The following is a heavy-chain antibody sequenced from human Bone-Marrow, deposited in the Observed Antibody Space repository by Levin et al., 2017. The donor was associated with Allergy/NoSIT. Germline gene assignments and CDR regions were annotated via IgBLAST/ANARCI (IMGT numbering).Heavy chain of an antibody. J-gene: IGHJ4*02. Sequence: GASVKVSCKASGYTFTGYSIHWIREAPGQGLEWMGRINPNSGATDFGQRSPGRVTLTWDTSISTAYMELSSLNSDDTALYYCARGPLSDSDIPFDYWGQGTLVTVSS. CDR2: INPNSGAT. CDR1: GYTFTGYS. CDR3: ARGPLSDSDIPFDY. D-gene: IGHD3-9*01. V-gene: IGHV1-2*06.